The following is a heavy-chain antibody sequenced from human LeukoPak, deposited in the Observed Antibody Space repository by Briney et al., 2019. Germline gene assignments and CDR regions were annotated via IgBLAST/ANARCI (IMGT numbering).Heavy chain of an antibody. D-gene: IGHD6-13*01. CDR1: GYTFTSYG. V-gene: IGHV1-2*02. CDR3: ATDRQQLPVDY. Sequence: ASVKVSCKASGYTFTSYGISWVRQAPGQGLEWMGWINPNSGGTNYAQKFQGRVTMTRDTSISTAYMELSRLRSDDTAVYYCATDRQQLPVDYWGQGTLVTVSS. J-gene: IGHJ4*02. CDR2: INPNSGGT.